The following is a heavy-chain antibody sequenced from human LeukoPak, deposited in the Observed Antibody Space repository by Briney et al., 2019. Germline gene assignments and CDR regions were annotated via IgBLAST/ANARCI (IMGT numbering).Heavy chain of an antibody. V-gene: IGHV3-7*03. D-gene: IGHD2-15*01. CDR3: AREARSGGFDY. J-gene: IGHJ4*02. Sequence: PGGSLRLSCVASGFPFSSYWMSWVRQAPGKGLEWVANIKQDGSEKYYVDSVKGRFTISRDNAKNSLYLQMNSLRAEDTAVYYCAREARSGGFDYWGQGTLVTVSS. CDR1: GFPFSSYW. CDR2: IKQDGSEK.